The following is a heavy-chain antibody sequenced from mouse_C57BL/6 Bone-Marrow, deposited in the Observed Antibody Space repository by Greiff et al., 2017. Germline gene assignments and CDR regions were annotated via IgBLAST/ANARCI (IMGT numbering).Heavy chain of an antibody. V-gene: IGHV1-75*01. CDR1: GYTFTDYY. CDR3: AREGASTVVVTGDYFDY. J-gene: IGHJ2*01. CDR2: IFPGSGST. D-gene: IGHD1-1*01. Sequence: VQLQQSGPELVKPGASVKISCKASGYTFTDYYINWVKQRPGQGLEWIGWIFPGSGSTYYNEKFKGKATLTVDKSSSTAYMLLSSLTSEDSAVYFCAREGASTVVVTGDYFDYWGQGTTLTVSS.